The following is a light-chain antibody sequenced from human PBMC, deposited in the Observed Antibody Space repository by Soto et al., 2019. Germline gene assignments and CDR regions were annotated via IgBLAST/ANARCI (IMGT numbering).Light chain of an antibody. J-gene: IGKJ2*01. CDR2: KAT. Sequence: DFQMTQSPSTLSASVGDGVTITCRASQSIGSGLAWYQQQPGKAPKLLIYKATNLQRGVSSRFSGSGSGTDFSLTISSLQPADSATYYCQQYHDFQHTFGQGTKLEI. CDR3: QQYHDFQHT. V-gene: IGKV1-5*03. CDR1: QSIGSG.